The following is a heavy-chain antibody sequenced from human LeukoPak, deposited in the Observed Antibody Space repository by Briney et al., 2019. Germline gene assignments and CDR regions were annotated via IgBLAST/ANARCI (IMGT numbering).Heavy chain of an antibody. Sequence: QTGGSLRLSCAASEFYWMHWVRQAPGQGLVWVSRIDPDGSVTSYADSVKGRFTISRDNAMNTLYLQMNSLRAEDTAVYYCARVPRGSYSFDYWGQGTLVTVSS. CDR2: IDPDGSVT. D-gene: IGHD1-26*01. J-gene: IGHJ4*02. CDR3: ARVPRGSYSFDY. V-gene: IGHV3-74*01. CDR1: EFYW.